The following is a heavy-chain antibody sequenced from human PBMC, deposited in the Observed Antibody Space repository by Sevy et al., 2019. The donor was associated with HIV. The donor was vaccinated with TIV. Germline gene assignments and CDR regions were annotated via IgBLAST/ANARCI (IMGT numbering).Heavy chain of an antibody. CDR1: GYRFTDYW. J-gene: IGHJ6*02. V-gene: IGHV5-51*01. CDR3: ARGAGGTLPSYYYYPMDV. D-gene: IGHD3-10*01. Sequence: GESLKISCKASGYRFTDYWIGWVRQMPGKGLEWMGIIYPGDSDTTYSPSFQGQVTISVDKSINTAYLQWSSLKASDTAVFYCARGAGGTLPSYYYYPMDVWGQGPTVTVSS. CDR2: IYPGDSDT.